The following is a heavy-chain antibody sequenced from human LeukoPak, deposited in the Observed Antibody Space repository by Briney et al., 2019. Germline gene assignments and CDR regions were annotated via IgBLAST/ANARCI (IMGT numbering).Heavy chain of an antibody. Sequence: ASVKVSCKASGGTFSSYAISWVRQAPGQGLEWMGGIIPIFGTANYAQKFQGRVTMTTDTSTSTAYMELRSLRSDDTAVYYCARVPIFDGDFIDYWGQGTLVTVSS. J-gene: IGHJ4*02. CDR3: ARVPIFDGDFIDY. V-gene: IGHV1-69*05. D-gene: IGHD4-17*01. CDR2: IIPIFGTA. CDR1: GGTFSSYA.